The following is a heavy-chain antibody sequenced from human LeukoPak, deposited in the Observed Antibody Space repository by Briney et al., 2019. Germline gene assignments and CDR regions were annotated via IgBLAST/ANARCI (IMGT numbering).Heavy chain of an antibody. J-gene: IGHJ4*02. CDR1: GFTFSSYW. CDR2: IKQDGSEK. V-gene: IGHV3-7*04. D-gene: IGHD3-10*01. Sequence: GGSLRLSCAASGFTFSSYWMSWVRQAPGKGLEWVANIKQDGSEKYYVDSVKGRFTISRDNAKNSLYLQMNSLRAEDTAVYYCASDREYYYGSGSFDYWGQGTLVAVSS. CDR3: ASDREYYYGSGSFDY.